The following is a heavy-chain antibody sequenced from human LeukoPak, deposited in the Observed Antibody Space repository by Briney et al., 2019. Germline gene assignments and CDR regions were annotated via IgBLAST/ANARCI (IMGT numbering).Heavy chain of an antibody. CDR1: GGSINSYY. Sequence: PSETLSLTCSVSGGSINSYYWSWIRRPPGKGLEWIGFIYYTGSTNYYPSLRSRVTISVDTSKNQVSLKLSSVTAADTAVYYCARRRAYNDYAAGLYYYFMDVWGKGTTVVVSS. CDR2: IYYTGST. CDR3: ARRRAYNDYAAGLYYYFMDV. J-gene: IGHJ6*03. D-gene: IGHD4-17*01. V-gene: IGHV4-59*01.